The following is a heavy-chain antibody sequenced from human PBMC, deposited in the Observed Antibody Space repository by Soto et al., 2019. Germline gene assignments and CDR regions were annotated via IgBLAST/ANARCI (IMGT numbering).Heavy chain of an antibody. D-gene: IGHD3-9*01. CDR3: ARDRVPSFSAKLRYFDWLALGWFDP. CDR2: IYYSGST. CDR1: GGSISSSSYY. Sequence: SETLSLTCTVSGGSISSSSYYWGWIRQPPGKGLEWIGSIYYSGSTYYNPSLKSRFTLSVDTSKNQFSLKLSSVTAADTAVYYCARDRVPSFSAKLRYFDWLALGWFDPWGQGTLVTVSS. J-gene: IGHJ5*02. V-gene: IGHV4-39*02.